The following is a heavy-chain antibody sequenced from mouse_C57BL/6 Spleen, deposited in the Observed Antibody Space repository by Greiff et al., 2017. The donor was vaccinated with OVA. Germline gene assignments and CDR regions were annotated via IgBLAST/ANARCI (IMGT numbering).Heavy chain of an antibody. CDR1: GYAFSSSW. J-gene: IGHJ3*01. CDR2: IYPGDGDT. D-gene: IGHD3-2*02. V-gene: IGHV1-82*01. CDR3: ARRAAQGFAY. Sequence: VQLVESGPELVKPGASVKISCKASGYAFSSSWMNWVKQRPGKGLEWIGRIYPGDGDTNYNGKFKGKATLTADKSSSTAYMQLSSLTSEDSAVYFCARRAAQGFAYWGQGTLVTVSA.